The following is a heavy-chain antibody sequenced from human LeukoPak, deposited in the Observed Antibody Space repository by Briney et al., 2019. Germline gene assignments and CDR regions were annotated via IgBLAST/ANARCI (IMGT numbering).Heavy chain of an antibody. J-gene: IGHJ4*02. CDR3: ARDSYDILTGYSY. D-gene: IGHD3-9*01. CDR1: GGSISTSSYY. CDR2: IYYSGST. V-gene: IGHV4-39*07. Sequence: SETLSLTCTVSGGSISTSSYYWGWIRQPPGKGLEWIGSIYYSGSTYYNPSLKSRVTISVDTSKNQFSLKLSSVTAADTAVYYCARDSYDILTGYSYWGQGTLVTVSS.